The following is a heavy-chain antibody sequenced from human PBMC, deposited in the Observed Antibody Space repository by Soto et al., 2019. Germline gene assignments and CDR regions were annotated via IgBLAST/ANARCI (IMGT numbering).Heavy chain of an antibody. J-gene: IGHJ6*02. Sequence: PGGSLRLSCAASGFTFSSYSMNWVRQAPGKGLEWVSSISSSSSYIYYADSVKGRFTISRDNAKNSLYLQMNSLRAEDTAVYYCARDLRYSGYIGSYYYGMDVWGQGTTVTVSS. CDR1: GFTFSSYS. V-gene: IGHV3-21*01. CDR3: ARDLRYSGYIGSYYYGMDV. CDR2: ISSSSSYI. D-gene: IGHD5-12*01.